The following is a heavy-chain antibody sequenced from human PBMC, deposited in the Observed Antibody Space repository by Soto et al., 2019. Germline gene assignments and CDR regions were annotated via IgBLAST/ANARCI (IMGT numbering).Heavy chain of an antibody. V-gene: IGHV1-18*04. CDR3: ARDPQGYCISTSCLEWLVDWFDP. J-gene: IGHJ5*02. D-gene: IGHD2-2*01. CDR1: GYSFTGHY. CDR2: INSDNGNT. Sequence: ASVKVSCKAIGYSFTGHYMHWVRQAPGQGLEWLGWINSDNGNTNYAQQLQGRVTMTTDTSTSTAYMELRSLRSDDTAVYYCARDPQGYCISTSCLEWLVDWFDPWGQGTLVTVSS.